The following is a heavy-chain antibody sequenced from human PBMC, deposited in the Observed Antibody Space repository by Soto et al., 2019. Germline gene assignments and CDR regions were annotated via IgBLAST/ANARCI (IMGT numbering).Heavy chain of an antibody. J-gene: IGHJ6*02. CDR2: IIPIFSTP. CDR1: GGTFDRHT. V-gene: IGHV1-69*06. CDR3: ARGGLQAQGVQYNHYAMDV. Sequence: GASVQVSCKASGGTFDRHTINWGRQAPGQGLEWMGGIIPIFSTPKYAQKFQGRVMLTADKSTSTAYMELSSLRYEDTAVYYCARGGLQAQGVQYNHYAMDVWGQGTTVTVSS. D-gene: IGHD4-4*01.